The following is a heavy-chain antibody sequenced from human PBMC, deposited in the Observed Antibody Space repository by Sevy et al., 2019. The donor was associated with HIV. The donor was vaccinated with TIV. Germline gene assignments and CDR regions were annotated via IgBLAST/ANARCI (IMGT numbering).Heavy chain of an antibody. CDR1: RFTFSGYA. CDR3: AKDPGYSSDWYALAFYFDY. J-gene: IGHJ4*02. CDR2: ISYDGSIK. V-gene: IGHV3-30*18. Sequence: GGSLRLSCAASRFTFSGYAMHWVRQAPGQGLKWVAAISYDGSIKYYADSVKGRFIISRDNSKNTLYLQMNSLRAEDTAVYYCAKDPGYSSDWYALAFYFDYWGQGTLVTVSS. D-gene: IGHD6-13*01.